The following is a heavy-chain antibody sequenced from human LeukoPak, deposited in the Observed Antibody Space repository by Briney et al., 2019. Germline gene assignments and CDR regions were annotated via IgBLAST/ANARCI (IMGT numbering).Heavy chain of an antibody. CDR3: ARGVSSWYLFDY. V-gene: IGHV1-2*02. D-gene: IGHD6-13*01. CDR1: GYTFTGYY. CDR2: INPNSGGT. Sequence: ASVKVSCEASGYTFTGYYMHWVRQAPGQGLEWMGWINPNSGGTNYAQKFLGRVTMSRDTSISTAYMELSRLRSDDTAVYHCARGVSSWYLFDYWGQGTRVTVSS. J-gene: IGHJ4*02.